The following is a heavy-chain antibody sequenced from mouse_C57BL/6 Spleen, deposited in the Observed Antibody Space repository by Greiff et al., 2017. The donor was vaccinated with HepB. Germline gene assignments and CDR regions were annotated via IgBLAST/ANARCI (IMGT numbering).Heavy chain of an antibody. CDR3: TREGGYGSSLYFDY. CDR1: GFTFSSYA. CDR2: ISSGGDYI. J-gene: IGHJ2*01. D-gene: IGHD1-1*01. Sequence: EVHLVESGEGLVKPGGSLKLSCAASGFTFSSYAMSWVRQTPEKRLEWVAYISSGGDYIYYADTVKGRFTISRDNARNTLYLQMSSLKSEDTAMYYCTREGGYGSSLYFDYWGQCTTLTVSS. V-gene: IGHV5-9-1*02.